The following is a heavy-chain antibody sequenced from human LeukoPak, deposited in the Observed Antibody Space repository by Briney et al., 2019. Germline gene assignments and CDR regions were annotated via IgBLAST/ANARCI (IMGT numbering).Heavy chain of an antibody. V-gene: IGHV4-59*11. J-gene: IGHJ4*02. CDR1: GCSISSHY. Sequence: SETLSLTCTVSGCSISSHYWSWIRQPPGKGLEWIGYIYYSGSTNYNPSLKSRVTISVDTSKNQFSLKLSSVTAADTAVYYCARVGYSGYIGYWGQGTLVTVSS. CDR2: IYYSGST. D-gene: IGHD5-12*01. CDR3: ARVGYSGYIGY.